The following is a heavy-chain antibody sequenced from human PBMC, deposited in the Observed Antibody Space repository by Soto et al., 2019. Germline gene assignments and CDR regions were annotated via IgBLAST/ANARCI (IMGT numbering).Heavy chain of an antibody. CDR1: GGSISSGGYS. Sequence: QLQLQESGSGLVKPSQTLSLTCAVSGGSISSGGYSWSWIRQPPGKGLEWIGYHYHSGSTYYNPTLXSXPTISLDRSKNQCSLKLSSVTAADTAVYYCARVPGLWGRGTLVTVSS. CDR3: ARVPGL. V-gene: IGHV4-30-2*01. CDR2: HYHSGST. J-gene: IGHJ2*01.